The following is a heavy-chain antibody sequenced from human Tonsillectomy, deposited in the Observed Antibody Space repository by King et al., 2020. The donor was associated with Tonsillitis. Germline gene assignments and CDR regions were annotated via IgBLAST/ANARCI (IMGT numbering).Heavy chain of an antibody. CDR2: IYYIGIT. CDR1: GGSISSFY. J-gene: IGHJ3*02. CDR3: ARGRTRLDDPFDI. V-gene: IGHV4-59*01. Sequence: QLQESGPGLVKPSATLSLNCTVSGGSISSFYWTWIRQPPGKGLEWIWHIYYIGITGYNPSLASRVTISVDTSKNQFSLTLNSVTAAHTAVYYCARGRTRLDDPFDIWGQGTMVTVSS. D-gene: IGHD1-14*01.